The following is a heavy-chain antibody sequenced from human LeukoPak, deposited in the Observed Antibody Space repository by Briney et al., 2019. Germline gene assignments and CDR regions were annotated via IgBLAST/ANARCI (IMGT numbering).Heavy chain of an antibody. D-gene: IGHD3-22*01. Sequence: GGSLRLSCAASGFTFSSYEMNWVRQAPGKGLEWVSYISSSGSTIYYADSVKGRFTISRDSAKNSLYLQMNSLRAEDTAVYYCARDMYYYDSSGYWGQGTLVTVSS. CDR2: ISSSGSTI. CDR1: GFTFSSYE. CDR3: ARDMYYYDSSGY. J-gene: IGHJ4*02. V-gene: IGHV3-48*03.